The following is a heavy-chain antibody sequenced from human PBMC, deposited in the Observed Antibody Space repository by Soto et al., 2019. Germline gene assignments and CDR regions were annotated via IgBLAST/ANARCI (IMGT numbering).Heavy chain of an antibody. J-gene: IGHJ4*02. D-gene: IGHD6-6*01. Sequence: QVQLQQWGAGLLKPSETLSLTCAVYGGSFSTDYWSWIRQPPGKGLEWIGEINPSGGTNYNPSLKSRGTISVATAKSQFSLKLSSVTAADTAVYYCARVLAARASRDFDYWGQGTLVTVSS. V-gene: IGHV4-34*01. CDR3: ARVLAARASRDFDY. CDR1: GGSFSTDY. CDR2: INPSGGT.